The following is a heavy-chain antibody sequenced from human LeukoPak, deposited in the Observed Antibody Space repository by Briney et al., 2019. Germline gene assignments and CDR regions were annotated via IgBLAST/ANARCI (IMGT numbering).Heavy chain of an antibody. CDR1: GGSISSSSYY. Sequence: SETLSLTCTVSGGSISSSSYYWGWIRQPPGKGLEWIGSIYYRGSTYYNPSLKSRVTISVDTSKNQFSLKLSSVTAADTAVYYCARDDYKDFDLWGRGTLVTVSS. CDR3: ARDDYKDFDL. V-gene: IGHV4-39*02. J-gene: IGHJ2*01. CDR2: IYYRGST. D-gene: IGHD4-11*01.